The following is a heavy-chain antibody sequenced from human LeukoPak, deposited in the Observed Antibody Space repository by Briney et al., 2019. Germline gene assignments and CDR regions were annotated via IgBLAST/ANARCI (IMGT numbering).Heavy chain of an antibody. CDR3: ARERPRYSSGWYAFDY. CDR1: GGTFSSYA. D-gene: IGHD6-19*01. J-gene: IGHJ4*02. Sequence: SVKVSCKASGGTFSSYAISWVRQAPGQGLEWMGGIIPIFGTANYAQKFQGRVTITADESTSTAYMELSSLRSEDTAVYYCARERPRYSSGWYAFDYWGQGTLVAVSS. CDR2: IIPIFGTA. V-gene: IGHV1-69*13.